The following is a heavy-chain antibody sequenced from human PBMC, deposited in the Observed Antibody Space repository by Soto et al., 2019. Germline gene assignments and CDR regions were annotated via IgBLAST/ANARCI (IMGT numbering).Heavy chain of an antibody. CDR1: GFTFSSYW. CDR3: ARASGSSSHDAFDV. CDR2: IKQDGSEK. V-gene: IGHV3-7*01. J-gene: IGHJ3*01. D-gene: IGHD6-6*01. Sequence: GGSLRLSCAASGFTFSSYWMSWVRQAPGKGLEWVANIKQDGSEKYYVDSVKGRFTICRDNAKNSLYLQMNSLRAEDTALYYCARASGSSSHDAFDVWGQGTTVTVSS.